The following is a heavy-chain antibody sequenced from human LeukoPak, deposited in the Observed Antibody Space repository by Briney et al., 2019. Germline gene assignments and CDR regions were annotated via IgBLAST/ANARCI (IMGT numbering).Heavy chain of an antibody. D-gene: IGHD2-2*01. V-gene: IGHV3-30-3*01. CDR1: GFTFSSYA. Sequence: GGSLRLSCAASGFTFSSYAMHWVRQAPGKGLEWVAVISYDGSNKYYADSVKGRFTISRDNSKNTRYLQMNSLRAEDTAVYYCARERGPRYCSSTSCYYYGMDVWGQGTTVTVSS. J-gene: IGHJ6*02. CDR2: ISYDGSNK. CDR3: ARERGPRYCSSTSCYYYGMDV.